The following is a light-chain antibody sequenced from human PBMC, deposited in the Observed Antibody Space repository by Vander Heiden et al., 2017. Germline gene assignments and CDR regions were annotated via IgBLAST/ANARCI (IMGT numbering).Light chain of an antibody. Sequence: QSVLTQAPPSSGTPGQMVTISFPGSSSNVGSKPVSWYQQFPGTAPKLLIYSNSQRPSGVPDRFAGSKSGTSASLAISGLQSDDEADYYCAVWDNSLDGWVFGGGTKLTVL. CDR2: SNS. CDR1: SSNVGSKP. J-gene: IGLJ3*02. V-gene: IGLV1-44*01. CDR3: AVWDNSLDGWV.